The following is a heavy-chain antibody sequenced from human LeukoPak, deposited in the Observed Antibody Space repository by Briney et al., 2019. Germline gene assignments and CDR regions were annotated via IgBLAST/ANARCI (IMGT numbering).Heavy chain of an antibody. D-gene: IGHD3-22*01. Sequence: PGGSLRLSCAASGFMFSASSMHWVRQASGKGLEWVGRIRSKINNYATAYGTSVKGRFTISRDDSKNTAYLQMNSLQTDDTAVYYCTRPSDYDSSDYSGPDHWGQGILVTVSS. CDR3: TRPSDYDSSDYSGPDH. CDR2: IRSKINNYAT. V-gene: IGHV3-73*01. J-gene: IGHJ4*02. CDR1: GFMFSASS.